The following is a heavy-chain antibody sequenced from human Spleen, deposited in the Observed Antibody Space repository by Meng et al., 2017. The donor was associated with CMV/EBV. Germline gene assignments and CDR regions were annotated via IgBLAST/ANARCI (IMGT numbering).Heavy chain of an antibody. CDR3: ARDYSETGGNDY. CDR2: IASTSNYI. D-gene: IGHD3-22*01. Sequence: ETLSLTCAASGFIFSTYTMNWVRQAPGKGLEWVSSIASTSNYIYYADSVKGRFTISRDNAKNSLYLQMNSLRAEDTAVYYCARDYSETGGNDYWGQGTLVTVSS. J-gene: IGHJ4*02. CDR1: GFIFSTYT. V-gene: IGHV3-21*01.